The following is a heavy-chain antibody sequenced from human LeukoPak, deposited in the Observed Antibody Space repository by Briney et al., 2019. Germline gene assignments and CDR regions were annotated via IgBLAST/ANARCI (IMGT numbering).Heavy chain of an antibody. CDR2: ISYDGSNK. CDR1: GFTFSSYA. J-gene: IGHJ5*02. Sequence: PGGSLRLSCAASGFTFSSYAMHWVRQAPGKGLEWVAVISYDGSNKYYADSVKGRFTISRDNSKNTLYLQMTSLRAEDTAVYYCAREGGPVDTAMVGWFDPWGQGTLVTVSS. D-gene: IGHD5-18*01. CDR3: AREGGPVDTAMVGWFDP. V-gene: IGHV3-30-3*01.